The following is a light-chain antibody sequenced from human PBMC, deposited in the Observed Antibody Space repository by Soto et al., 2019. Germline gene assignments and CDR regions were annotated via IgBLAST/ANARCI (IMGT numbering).Light chain of an antibody. J-gene: IGLJ1*01. CDR1: SSDVGGYHY. CDR2: EVE. Sequence: QSALTQPPSASESPGQSFTISCTGTSSDVGGYHYVSWYQHHPGRAPKLLIYEVEKRPPGVPGRFSGSKSGNTASLTVSGLEADDEADYYCLSSGGSNNFVFGNGRKVTV. V-gene: IGLV2-8*01. CDR3: LSSGGSNNFV.